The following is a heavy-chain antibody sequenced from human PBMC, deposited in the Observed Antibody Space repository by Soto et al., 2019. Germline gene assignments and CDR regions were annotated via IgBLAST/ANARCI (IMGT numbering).Heavy chain of an antibody. V-gene: IGHV3-30*18. CDR3: AKGGAGYSSPDY. CDR2: ISYDGRNK. Sequence: QVQLVESGGGVVQPGGSLSLSWQASGFTFVSMALPWVRRAPGRGLEWVALISYDGRNKNYADSVKGRFTISRDNSKNTLYLQMNSLRAEDTAVYYCAKGGAGYSSPDYWGQGTLVTVSS. D-gene: IGHD6-13*01. CDR1: GFTFVSMA. J-gene: IGHJ4*02.